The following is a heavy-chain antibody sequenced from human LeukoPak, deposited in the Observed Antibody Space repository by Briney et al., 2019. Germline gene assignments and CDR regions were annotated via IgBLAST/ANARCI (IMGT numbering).Heavy chain of an antibody. D-gene: IGHD6-19*01. CDR1: GGSFSGYY. CDR3: ARTQGLYQWLAPYAHYFDY. Sequence: SETLSLTCAVYGGSFSGYYWSWTRQPPGKGLEWIGEINHSGSTNYNPSLKSRVTISVDTSKNQFSLKLSSVTAADTAVYYCARTQGLYQWLAPYAHYFDYWGQGNLVTVSS. CDR2: INHSGST. J-gene: IGHJ4*02. V-gene: IGHV4-34*01.